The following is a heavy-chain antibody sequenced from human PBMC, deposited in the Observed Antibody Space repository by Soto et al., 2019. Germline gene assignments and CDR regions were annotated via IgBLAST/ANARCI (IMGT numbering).Heavy chain of an antibody. CDR2: IDPSDSYT. V-gene: IGHV5-10-1*01. Sequence: EVQLVQSGAEVKKPGESLRISCKGSGYSFTSYWISWVRQMPGKGLEWMGRIDPSDSYTNYSPSFQGHVTISADKSISTADLQWSSLKASDTAMYYCARLGYYDSSGYFPFDYWGQGTLVTVSS. CDR3: ARLGYYDSSGYFPFDY. J-gene: IGHJ4*02. D-gene: IGHD3-22*01. CDR1: GYSFTSYW.